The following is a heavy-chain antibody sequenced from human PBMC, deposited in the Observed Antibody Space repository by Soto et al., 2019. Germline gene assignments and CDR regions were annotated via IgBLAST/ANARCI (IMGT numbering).Heavy chain of an antibody. V-gene: IGHV4-31*03. CDR1: GGSISSGGYY. J-gene: IGHJ5*02. Sequence: SETLSLTCTVSGGSISSGGYYWSWIRQHPGKGLEWIGYIYYSGSTCYNPSLKSRVTISVDTSKNQFSLKLSSVTAADTAVYYCARGQSPSYDFWSGYLNNWFDPWGQGTLVTVSS. CDR2: IYYSGST. D-gene: IGHD3-3*01. CDR3: ARGQSPSYDFWSGYLNNWFDP.